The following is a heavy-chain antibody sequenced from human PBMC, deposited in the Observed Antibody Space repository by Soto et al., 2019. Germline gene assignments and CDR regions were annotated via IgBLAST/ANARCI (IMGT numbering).Heavy chain of an antibody. Sequence: VQLVESGGGVVQPGRSPRLSCAASGFTFSDYAMHWVRQAPGKGLEWVAVVSHDGRNTHYADSVKGRFTISRDSSKYTVSLEMTSLRAEDTAVYYCAKGGRQWLVTSDFNYWGQGALVTVSS. CDR1: GFTFSDYA. V-gene: IGHV3-30*18. CDR3: AKGGRQWLVTSDFNY. D-gene: IGHD6-19*01. J-gene: IGHJ4*02. CDR2: VSHDGRNT.